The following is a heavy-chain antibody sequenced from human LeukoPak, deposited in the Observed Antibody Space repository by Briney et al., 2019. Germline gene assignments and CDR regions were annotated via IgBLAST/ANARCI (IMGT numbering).Heavy chain of an antibody. J-gene: IGHJ4*02. D-gene: IGHD5-18*01. CDR2: ISYSGST. CDR1: GGSISSSSYY. V-gene: IGHV4-39*07. CDR3: ARVAQYSYFDY. Sequence: SETLSLTCTVSGGSISSSSYYWGWIRQPPGKGLEWIGSISYSGSTYYNPSLKSRVTISVDTSKNQFSLKLSSVTAADTAVYYCARVAQYSYFDYWGQGTLVTVSS.